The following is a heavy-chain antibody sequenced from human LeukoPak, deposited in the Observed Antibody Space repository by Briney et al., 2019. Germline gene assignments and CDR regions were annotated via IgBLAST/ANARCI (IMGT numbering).Heavy chain of an antibody. Sequence: GASVKVSCKASGYSFTDYYMHWVRQAPGQGLESMGWINPDSGGTNYPRKFQGRVTMTRDTSISTAYMELGRLRSDDTAVYYCARGGHYYSYSVDVWGKGTTVTVSS. CDR2: INPDSGGT. V-gene: IGHV1-2*02. CDR1: GYSFTDYY. J-gene: IGHJ6*03. CDR3: ARGGHYYSYSVDV.